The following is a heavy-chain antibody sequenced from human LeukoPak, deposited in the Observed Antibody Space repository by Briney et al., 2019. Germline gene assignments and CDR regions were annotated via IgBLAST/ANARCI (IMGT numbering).Heavy chain of an antibody. CDR2: INPSGGST. CDR3: ARVDRYCSGGSCYSFDY. V-gene: IGHV1-46*01. D-gene: IGHD2-15*01. J-gene: IGHJ4*02. Sequence: ASVSVSCKASGYTFTSYYMHWVRQAPGQGLEGMGVINPSGGSTSYAQKFQGRVTMTRDMSTSTVYMELSSLTSEDTAVYYCARVDRYCSGGSCYSFDYWGQGTLVTVSS. CDR1: GYTFTSYY.